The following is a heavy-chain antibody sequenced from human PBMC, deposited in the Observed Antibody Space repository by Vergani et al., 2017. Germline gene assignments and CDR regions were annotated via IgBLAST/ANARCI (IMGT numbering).Heavy chain of an antibody. CDR1: GFTFSSYG. D-gene: IGHD6-19*01. CDR3: ARALYSSGSGLDWYFDL. Sequence: QVQLVESGGGVVQPGRSLRLSCAASGFTFSSYGMHWVRQAPGKGLEWVAVIWYDGSNKYYADSVKGRFTISRDNSKNTLYLQMNSLRAEDTAVYYCARALYSSGSGLDWYFDLWGRGTLVTVSS. V-gene: IGHV3-33*01. J-gene: IGHJ2*01. CDR2: IWYDGSNK.